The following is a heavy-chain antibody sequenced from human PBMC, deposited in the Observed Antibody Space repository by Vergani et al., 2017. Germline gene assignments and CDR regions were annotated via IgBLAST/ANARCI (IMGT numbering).Heavy chain of an antibody. CDR1: GYTFTGYY. CDR3: ARVRMIKQLVGGAYYYYGMDV. J-gene: IGHJ6*02. D-gene: IGHD6-6*01. CDR2: INPNSGGT. V-gene: IGHV1-2*02. Sequence: QVQLVQSGAEVKKPGASVKVSCKASGYTFTGYYMHWVRQAPGQGLEWMGWINPNSGGTNYAQKFQGRVTMTRHTSISTAYMELSRLRSDDTAVYYCARVRMIKQLVGGAYYYYGMDVWGQGTTVTVSS.